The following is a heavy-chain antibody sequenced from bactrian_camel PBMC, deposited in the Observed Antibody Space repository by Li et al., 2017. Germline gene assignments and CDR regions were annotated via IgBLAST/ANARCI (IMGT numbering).Heavy chain of an antibody. J-gene: IGHJ4*01. CDR1: GYTSSLYC. V-gene: IGHV3S55*01. CDR3: AQDSGWGSNIDCGRTWYQYNY. D-gene: IGHD6*01. Sequence: QLVESGGGSVQAGGTLKLSCTISGYTSSLYCMGWFRQAPGKEREFVSALGSDGSTKYADSVKGRFTISKDNAKNTLYLQMSSLTPEDTAMYYCAQDSGWGSNIDCGRTWYQYNYWGQGTQVTVS. CDR2: LGSDGST.